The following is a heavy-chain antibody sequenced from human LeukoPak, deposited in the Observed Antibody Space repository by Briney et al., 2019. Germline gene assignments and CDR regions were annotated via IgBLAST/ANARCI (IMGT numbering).Heavy chain of an antibody. CDR3: ATQGGLYYYDSSGRFDY. D-gene: IGHD3-22*01. CDR2: INSDGSST. V-gene: IGHV3-74*01. J-gene: IGHJ4*02. CDR1: GFTFSSYW. Sequence: GGSLRLSCAASGFTFSSYWMHWVRQAPGKGLVWVSRINSDGSSTSYADSVKGRFTISRDNAKNTLYLQMNSLRAEDTAVYYCATQGGLYYYDSSGRFDYWGQGTLVTVSS.